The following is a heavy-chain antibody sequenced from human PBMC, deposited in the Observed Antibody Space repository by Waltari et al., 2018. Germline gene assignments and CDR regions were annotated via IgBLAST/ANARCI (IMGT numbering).Heavy chain of an antibody. D-gene: IGHD3-22*01. J-gene: IGHJ4*02. CDR1: GGSFSGYY. CDR2: INHSGST. Sequence: QVQLQQWGAGLLKPSETLSLTCAVYGGSFSGYYWSWIRQTPGKGLEWIGEINHSGSTNYNPSLKSRVTISVDTSKNQFSLKLSSVTAADTAVYYCARSAYYDSSCYSYFDYWGQGTLVTVSS. V-gene: IGHV4-34*01. CDR3: ARSAYYDSSCYSYFDY.